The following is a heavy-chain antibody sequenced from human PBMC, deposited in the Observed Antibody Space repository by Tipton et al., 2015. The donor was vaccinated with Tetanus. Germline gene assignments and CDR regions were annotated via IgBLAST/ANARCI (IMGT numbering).Heavy chain of an antibody. D-gene: IGHD6-6*01. CDR3: ARDRGRSIGDYFDY. CDR2: IYSSGSS. J-gene: IGHJ4*02. V-gene: IGHV4-4*07. CDR1: GGSISNYY. Sequence: TLSLTCTVSGGSISNYYWSWIRQPAGKGLEWIGRIYSSGSSNFNPSLRSRVTMSVDTSKNQFSLKLSSVTAADTAVYYCARDRGRSIGDYFDYWGPGTLVTVSS.